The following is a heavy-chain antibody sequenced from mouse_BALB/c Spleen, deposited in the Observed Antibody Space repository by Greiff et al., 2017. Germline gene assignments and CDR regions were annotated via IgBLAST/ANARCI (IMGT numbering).Heavy chain of an antibody. CDR1: GFTFSSYA. CDR3: ARQTTATGDYFDY. J-gene: IGHJ2*01. Sequence: EVQVVESGGGLVKPGGSLKLSCAASGFTFSSYAMSWVRQTPEKRLEWVATISSGGSYTYYPDSVKGRFTISRDNAKNTLYRQMSSLRSEDTAMYYCARQTTATGDYFDYWGQGTTLTVSS. V-gene: IGHV5-9-3*01. CDR2: ISSGGSYT. D-gene: IGHD1-2*01.